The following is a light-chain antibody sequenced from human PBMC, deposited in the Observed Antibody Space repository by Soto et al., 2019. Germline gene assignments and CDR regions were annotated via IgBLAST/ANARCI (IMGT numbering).Light chain of an antibody. J-gene: IGLJ2*01. Sequence: QSALTQPASVSGSPGQSITISCTGTSSDVGGYNYVSWYQQHPGKAPKLMIYDVSNRPSGVSNRFSGSKSGNTASLTISGLQAGDEADYYCSSYTSSSTLGGVFGGGTKLTVL. CDR2: DVS. V-gene: IGLV2-14*01. CDR3: SSYTSSSTLGGV. CDR1: SSDVGGYNY.